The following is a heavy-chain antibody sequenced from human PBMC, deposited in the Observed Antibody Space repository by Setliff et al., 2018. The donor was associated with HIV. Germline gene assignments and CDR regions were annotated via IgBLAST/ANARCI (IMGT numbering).Heavy chain of an antibody. CDR1: GYSFTTYW. J-gene: IGHJ5*02. CDR2: LYPGDSDT. Sequence: PGESLKISCEASGYSFTTYWIGWVRQMPGKGLEWMAILYPGDSDTRYSPSFQSQVTVSADKSIGTAYLQWNSLKASDTALYFCARAPNSPYYSNVWYADHWGQGTLVTVSS. V-gene: IGHV5-51*01. D-gene: IGHD3-22*01. CDR3: ARAPNSPYYSNVWYADH.